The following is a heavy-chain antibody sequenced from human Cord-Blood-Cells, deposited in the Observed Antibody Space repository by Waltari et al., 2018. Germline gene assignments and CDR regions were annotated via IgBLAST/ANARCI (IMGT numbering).Heavy chain of an antibody. CDR2: MNPNSGNT. CDR1: GYTFTSYD. D-gene: IGHD7-27*01. CDR3: AHITGDPIWGDAFDI. V-gene: IGHV1-8*01. Sequence: QVQLVQSGAEVKKPGASVKVSCKASGYTFTSYDNYWVREATGQGLEWMGWMNPNSGNTGYAQKFQGRVTMTRNTSISTAYMELSSLRSEDTAVYYCAHITGDPIWGDAFDIWGQGTMVTVSS. J-gene: IGHJ3*02.